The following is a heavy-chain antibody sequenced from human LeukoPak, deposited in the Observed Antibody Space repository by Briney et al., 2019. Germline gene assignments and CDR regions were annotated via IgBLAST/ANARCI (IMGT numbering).Heavy chain of an antibody. J-gene: IGHJ4*02. D-gene: IGHD6-19*01. CDR2: IYSGAST. V-gene: IGHV3-66*01. Sequence: GGSLRLSCAASGFTVSSNYMSWVRQAPGKGLEWVSVIYSGASTYYADSVKGRFTISREKSKNTLYLKLKSLIAEDTAVYYCARDSSGWYYFDYWGQGTLVTVSS. CDR3: ARDSSGWYYFDY. CDR1: GFTVSSNY.